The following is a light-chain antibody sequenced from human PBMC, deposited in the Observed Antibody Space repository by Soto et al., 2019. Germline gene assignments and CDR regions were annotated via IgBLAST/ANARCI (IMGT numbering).Light chain of an antibody. Sequence: QSALTQPASMSGSPGQSITISCTGSSSDVGRYNYVSWYQQHPGKAPKLVISEVSKRPSGVSDRFSGSKSGNTASLTISGLQSEDEADYYCSSYTGTSSTLYVFGTGTKVTVL. V-gene: IGLV2-14*01. CDR1: SSDVGRYNY. CDR2: EVS. J-gene: IGLJ1*01. CDR3: SSYTGTSSTLYV.